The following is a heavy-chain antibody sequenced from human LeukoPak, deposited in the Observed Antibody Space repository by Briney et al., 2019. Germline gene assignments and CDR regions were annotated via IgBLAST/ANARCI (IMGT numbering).Heavy chain of an antibody. V-gene: IGHV3-7*01. D-gene: IGHD6-13*01. CDR3: VRAGGSSWSDF. CDR2: INQDGSEN. Sequence: GSLRRSCAASGFTFSSYWMSWVRQSPGKWLEWVANINQDGSENHYVDSVKGRFTISRDNAKNSVFVQMNGLRVKDTAVYYCVRAGGSSWSDFWGQGTLVTVSS. J-gene: IGHJ4*02. CDR1: GFTFSSYW.